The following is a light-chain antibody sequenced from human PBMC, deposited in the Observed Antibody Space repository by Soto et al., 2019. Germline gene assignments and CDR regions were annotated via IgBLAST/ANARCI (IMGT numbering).Light chain of an antibody. CDR3: SSYSITTSLYV. J-gene: IGLJ1*01. CDR1: SSDIGGYNY. V-gene: IGLV2-14*01. Sequence: QSALTQPASVSGSPGQSITISCTGTSSDIGGYNYVSWYQQYPGKAPKLIIYEVTNRPSGISDRFSGSKSGNTASLTISGLQPEDEADYYCSSYSITTSLYVFGTGTKVTVL. CDR2: EVT.